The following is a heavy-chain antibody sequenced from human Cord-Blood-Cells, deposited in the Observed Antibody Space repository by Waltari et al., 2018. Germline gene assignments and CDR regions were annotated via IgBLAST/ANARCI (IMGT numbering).Heavy chain of an antibody. V-gene: IGHV1-2*04. J-gene: IGHJ5*02. Sequence: QVQLVQSGAEVKKPGASVKVSCKASGYTFTGHYMHWWRQAPGQGLEWMGWINPNSGGTNYAQKFQGWVTMTRDTSISTAYMELSRLRSDDTAVYYCARDLITGTNWFDPWGQGTLVTVSS. D-gene: IGHD1-7*01. CDR1: GYTFTGHY. CDR3: ARDLITGTNWFDP. CDR2: INPNSGGT.